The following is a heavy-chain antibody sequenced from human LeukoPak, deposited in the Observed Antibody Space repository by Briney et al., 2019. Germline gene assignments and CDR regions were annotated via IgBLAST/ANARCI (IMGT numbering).Heavy chain of an antibody. Sequence: SETLSLTCSVSRDSIRSYYWSWVRQPPGKGLEWIGYGVYSGTTKYSPSLKSRVTISVDTSKNQFSLKLSSVTAADTAVYYCARAPDYYDSGGYYGDYWGQGTLVTVSS. CDR3: ARAPDYYDSGGYYGDY. J-gene: IGHJ4*02. CDR2: GVYSGTT. CDR1: RDSIRSYY. D-gene: IGHD3-22*01. V-gene: IGHV4-59*12.